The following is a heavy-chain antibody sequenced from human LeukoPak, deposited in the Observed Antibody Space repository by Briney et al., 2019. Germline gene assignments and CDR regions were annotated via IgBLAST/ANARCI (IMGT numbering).Heavy chain of an antibody. CDR2: IYYSGST. D-gene: IGHD2-15*01. J-gene: IGHJ4*02. CDR1: GGSISSYY. Sequence: SETLSLTCTVSGGSISSYYWSWIRQPPGKGLEWIGYIYYSGSTNYNPSLKSRVTISVDTSKNQFSLKLSSVTAADTAVYYCARLESYCSGGSCYYYFDYWGQGTLVTVSS. CDR3: ARLESYCSGGSCYYYFDY. V-gene: IGHV4-59*01.